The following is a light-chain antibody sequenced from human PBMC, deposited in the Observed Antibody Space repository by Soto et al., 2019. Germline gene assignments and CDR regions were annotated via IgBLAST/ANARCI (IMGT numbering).Light chain of an antibody. J-gene: IGLJ2*01. CDR1: SSDVGSYNV. CDR3: CSYAVSSPF. CDR2: EDS. Sequence: QSALTQPASVSGSPGQSITISCTRTSSDVGSYNVVSWYQQHPGKAPKLMISEDSKRPSGVSNRFSGSKSGNTASLTISGLQAEDEADYYCCSYAVSSPFFGGGTKVTVL. V-gene: IGLV2-23*01.